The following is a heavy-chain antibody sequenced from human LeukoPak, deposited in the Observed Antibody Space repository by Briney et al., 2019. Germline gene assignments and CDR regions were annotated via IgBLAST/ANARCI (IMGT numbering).Heavy chain of an antibody. D-gene: IGHD6-13*01. Sequence: SETLSLTCAVFGYSISSGYYGIWIRQPPGKGLEWIGSLYHSDSIYYNPSLETRVTMSVDTSKNQFSLKLSFVTAADTAVYYCARQHDSYHYYYVDVWGTGTTVTVSS. CDR3: ARQHDSYHYYYVDV. CDR2: LYHSDSI. V-gene: IGHV4-38-2*01. CDR1: GYSISSGYY. J-gene: IGHJ6*03.